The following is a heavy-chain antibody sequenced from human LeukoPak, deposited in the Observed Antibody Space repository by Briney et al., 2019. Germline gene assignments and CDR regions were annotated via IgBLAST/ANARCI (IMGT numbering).Heavy chain of an antibody. CDR2: IRSKANSYAT. J-gene: IGHJ6*03. D-gene: IGHD3-16*01. CDR1: GFTFSGSA. CDR3: TTDTPSYEDTQFSLWGGGTFGLYYYMDV. Sequence: GGSLRLSCAASGFTFSGSAMHWVRQASGKGLEWVGRIRSKANSYATAYAASVKGRFTISRDDSKNTAYLQMNSLKTEDTAVYYCTTDTPSYEDTQFSLWGGGTFGLYYYMDVWGKGTTVTISS. V-gene: IGHV3-73*01.